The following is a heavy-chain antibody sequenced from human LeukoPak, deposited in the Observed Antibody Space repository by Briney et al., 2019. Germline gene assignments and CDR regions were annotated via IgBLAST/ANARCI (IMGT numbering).Heavy chain of an antibody. V-gene: IGHV3-7*01. Sequence: QPGGSLRLSCAASGFMFSTYWMSWVRQAPGKGLEWVANIKQDGSEKYYVDSVKGRFTISRDNAKISLYLQMNSLRAEDTAVYYCARAESGWYGYFDLWGRGTLVTVSS. CDR3: ARAESGWYGYFDL. J-gene: IGHJ2*01. CDR2: IKQDGSEK. D-gene: IGHD6-19*01. CDR1: GFMFSTYW.